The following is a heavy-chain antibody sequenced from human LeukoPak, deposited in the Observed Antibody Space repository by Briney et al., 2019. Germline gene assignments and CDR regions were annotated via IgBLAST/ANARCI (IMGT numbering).Heavy chain of an antibody. V-gene: IGHV4-30-2*01. CDR2: IYHSGST. CDR1: GGSVTSGAYS. Sequence: SETLSLTCAVSGGSVTSGAYSWSWIRQPPGKGLEWIGYIYHSGSTYYNPSLKSRVTISVDRSKNQFSLKLSSVTAADTAVYYCAREPLIAAAETNWFDPWGQGTLVTVSS. CDR3: AREPLIAAAETNWFDP. D-gene: IGHD6-13*01. J-gene: IGHJ5*02.